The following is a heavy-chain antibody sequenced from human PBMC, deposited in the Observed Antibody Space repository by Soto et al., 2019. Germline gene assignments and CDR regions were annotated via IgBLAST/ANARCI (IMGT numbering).Heavy chain of an antibody. CDR1: GFTFSGSA. J-gene: IGHJ3*02. D-gene: IGHD3-3*01. V-gene: IGHV3-73*01. CDR2: IRSKANSYAT. CDR3: TTSLRFLEWLSAFDI. Sequence: EVQLVESGGGLVQPGGSLKLSCAASGFTFSGSAMHWVRQASGKGLEWVGRIRSKANSYATAYAASVKGRFTISRDDSKNTAYLQMNSLKTEDTAVYYCTTSLRFLEWLSAFDIWGQGTMVTVSS.